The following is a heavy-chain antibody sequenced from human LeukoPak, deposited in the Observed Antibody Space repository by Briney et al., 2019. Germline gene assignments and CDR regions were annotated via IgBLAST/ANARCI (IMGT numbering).Heavy chain of an antibody. D-gene: IGHD3-22*01. J-gene: IGHJ6*02. CDR2: IYPGDSDT. Sequence: GESLKISCKGSGYSFTSYWIGWVRQMPGKGLEWMGIIYPGDSDTRYSPSFQGRVTISADKSISTAYLQWSSPKASDTAMYYCARHGYYDSSGNYYYYGMDVWGQGATVTVSS. CDR1: GYSFTSYW. V-gene: IGHV5-51*01. CDR3: ARHGYYDSSGNYYYYGMDV.